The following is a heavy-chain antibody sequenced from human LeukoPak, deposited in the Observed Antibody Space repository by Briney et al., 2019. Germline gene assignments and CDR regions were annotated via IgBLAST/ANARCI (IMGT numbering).Heavy chain of an antibody. CDR1: GFTFSSYS. J-gene: IGHJ6*03. CDR2: ISSSSSTI. V-gene: IGHV3-48*01. Sequence: GGSLRLSCAASGFTFSSYSMNWVRQAPGKGLEWVSYISSSSSTIYYADSVKGRFTISRDNAKNSLYLQMNSLRAEDTAVYYCARGSSNDYAHLYYYYYYMDVWGKGTTVTVSS. D-gene: IGHD4-17*01. CDR3: ARGSSNDYAHLYYYYYYMDV.